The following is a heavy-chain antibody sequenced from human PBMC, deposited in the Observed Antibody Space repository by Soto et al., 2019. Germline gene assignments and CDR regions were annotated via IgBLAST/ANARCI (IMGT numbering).Heavy chain of an antibody. V-gene: IGHV3-33*01. J-gene: IGHJ3*02. D-gene: IGHD2-15*01. CDR3: AREGVVVAATRGKNAFDI. CDR1: GFTFSSYG. CDR2: IWYDGSNK. Sequence: QVQLVESGGGVVQPGRSLRLSCAASGFTFSSYGMHWVRQAPGKGLEWVAVIWYDGSNKYYADSVKGRFTISRDNSKNTLYLQMNSLRAEDTAVYYCAREGVVVAATRGKNAFDIWGQGTMVTVSS.